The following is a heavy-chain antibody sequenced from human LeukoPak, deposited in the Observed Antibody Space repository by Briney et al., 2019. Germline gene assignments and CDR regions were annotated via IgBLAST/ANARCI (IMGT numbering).Heavy chain of an antibody. J-gene: IGHJ4*02. Sequence: GGSLRLSCAASGFTFSSYGMHWVRQAPGKGLEWVAFIRYDGSNKYYADSVKGRFTISRDNSKNTLYLQMNSLRAEDTAVYYCASPDLQKSLFYYFDYWGQGTLVTVSS. CDR1: GFTFSSYG. D-gene: IGHD3-9*01. CDR3: ASPDLQKSLFYYFDY. CDR2: IRYDGSNK. V-gene: IGHV3-30*02.